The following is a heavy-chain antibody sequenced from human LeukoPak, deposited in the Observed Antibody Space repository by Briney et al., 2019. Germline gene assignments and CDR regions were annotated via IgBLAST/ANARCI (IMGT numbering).Heavy chain of an antibody. V-gene: IGHV3-21*01. J-gene: IGHJ4*02. D-gene: IGHD3-22*01. CDR1: GFTFSSYS. CDR3: VVYYDSSGYYSPFDY. Sequence: PGGSLRLSCAASGFTFSSYSMNWVRQAPGKGLEWASSISSSSSYIYYADSVKGRFTISRDNAKNSLYLQMNSLRAEDTAVYYCVVYYDSSGYYSPFDYWGQGTLVTVSS. CDR2: ISSSSSYI.